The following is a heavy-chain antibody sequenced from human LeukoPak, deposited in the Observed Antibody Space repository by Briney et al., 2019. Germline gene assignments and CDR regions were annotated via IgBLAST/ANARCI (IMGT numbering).Heavy chain of an antibody. CDR2: INPNSGGT. V-gene: IGHV1-2*02. J-gene: IGHJ3*02. CDR1: GYTFTGYY. Sequence: ASVKVSCKASGYTFTGYYMHWVRQAPGQGLEWMGWINPNSGGTNYAQKFQGRVTMTRDTSISTAYMELSRLRSDDTAVYYCARDLFRIAAAGAHAFDIWGQGTMVTVSS. CDR3: ARDLFRIAAAGAHAFDI. D-gene: IGHD6-13*01.